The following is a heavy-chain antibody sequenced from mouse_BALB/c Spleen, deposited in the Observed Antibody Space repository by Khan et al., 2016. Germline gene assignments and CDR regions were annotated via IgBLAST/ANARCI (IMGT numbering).Heavy chain of an antibody. CDR3: SQLYDGYYGFAY. Sequence: VQLQQSGAELVKPGASVKLSCTASGFNIKDTYMHWVKKRPGQGLEWIGRIDPANGNTNYDPKFQGKATITADTASNQADGQLSSLTSQDTYVYDSSQLYDGYYGFAYWGPGTLVTVSA. CDR1: GFNIKDTY. CDR2: IDPANGNT. V-gene: IGHV14-3*02. J-gene: IGHJ3*01. D-gene: IGHD2-3*01.